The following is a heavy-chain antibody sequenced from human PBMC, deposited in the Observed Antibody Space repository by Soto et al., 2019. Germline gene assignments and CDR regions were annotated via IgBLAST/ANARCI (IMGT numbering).Heavy chain of an antibody. Sequence: PGGSLRLSCAASGFTFSSSTMHWVRQAPGKGLEWVAIISYGGSNNYHADSVKGRFTISRDNSKDSLYLQMNSLRAEDTAVYYCAREKSGTYHNFDYWGQGTRVTVSS. CDR2: ISYGGSNN. CDR3: AREKSGTYHNFDY. J-gene: IGHJ4*02. V-gene: IGHV3-30-3*01. D-gene: IGHD1-26*01. CDR1: GFTFSSST.